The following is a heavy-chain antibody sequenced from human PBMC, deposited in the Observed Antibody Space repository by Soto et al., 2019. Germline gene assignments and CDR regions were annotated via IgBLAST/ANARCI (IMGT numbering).Heavy chain of an antibody. CDR2: ISYDGSNK. CDR1: EFTFSSYG. Sequence: QVQLVESGGGVVQPGRSLRLSCAASEFTFSSYGMHWVRQAPGKGLEWVAVISYDGSNKYYADSVKGRFTISRDNSKNTLYLQMNSLRAEDTAVYYCAKDNPTTTAHFDYWGQGTLVTVSS. V-gene: IGHV3-30*18. J-gene: IGHJ4*02. CDR3: AKDNPTTTAHFDY. D-gene: IGHD4-4*01.